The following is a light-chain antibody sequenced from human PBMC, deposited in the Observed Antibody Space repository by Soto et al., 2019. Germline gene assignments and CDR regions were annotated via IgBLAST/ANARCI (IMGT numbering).Light chain of an antibody. Sequence: EIVLTQSPGTLSLSPGERATLSCRASQSVRSRYLAWYQQKPGQAPRLLMYGSSSKANVIPDRFSRNGSGSDFNLTISRLEPNGIAEYYCQQYSNSHSTFGQVTKVLIK. V-gene: IGKV3-20*01. CDR3: QQYSNSHST. J-gene: IGKJ1*01. CDR1: QSVRSRY. CDR2: GSS.